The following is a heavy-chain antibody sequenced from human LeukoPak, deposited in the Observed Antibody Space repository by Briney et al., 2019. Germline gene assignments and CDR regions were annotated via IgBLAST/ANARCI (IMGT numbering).Heavy chain of an antibody. J-gene: IGHJ4*02. CDR2: IKQDGSEK. CDR1: GFTFSSYW. Sequence: GGSLRLSCAASGFTFSSYWMSWVRQAPGKGLEWVANIKQDGSEKYYVDSVKGRFTISRDNAKNSLYLQMNSLRAEDTAVYYCAIDLFSCSSTSCYVYWGRGTLVTVSS. D-gene: IGHD2-2*01. V-gene: IGHV3-7*01. CDR3: AIDLFSCSSTSCYVY.